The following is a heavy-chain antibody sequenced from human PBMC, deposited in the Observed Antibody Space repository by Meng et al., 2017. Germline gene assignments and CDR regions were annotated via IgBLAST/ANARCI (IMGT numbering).Heavy chain of an antibody. CDR3: TREVLDYYDILTGYYTGGAFDL. CDR1: GYTFTGYY. CDR2: INPNSGGT. Sequence: ASVKVSCKASGYTFTGYYMHWVRQAPGQGLEWMGWINPNSGGTNYAQKFQGRVTMTRDTSISTAYMEMSRLRSNNTAMYDRTREVLDYYDILTGYYTGGAFDLWGRGTLVTVSS. D-gene: IGHD3-9*01. J-gene: IGHJ2*01. V-gene: IGHV1-2*02.